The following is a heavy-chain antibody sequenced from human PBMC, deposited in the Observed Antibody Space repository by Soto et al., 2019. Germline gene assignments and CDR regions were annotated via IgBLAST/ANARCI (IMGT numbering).Heavy chain of an antibody. D-gene: IGHD3-10*01. V-gene: IGHV1-69*01. Sequence: QVQLVQSGAEVKKPGSSVKVSCKASGGTFRRYAISWVRQAPGQGLEWMGGIMPIFGTANYEQKFQGRVTITADESTSTAYMEQSSLRSEETYVYYCARSITMVRGLIDYWGQGNLGTVYS. CDR2: IMPIFGTA. CDR1: GGTFRRYA. J-gene: IGHJ4*02. CDR3: ARSITMVRGLIDY.